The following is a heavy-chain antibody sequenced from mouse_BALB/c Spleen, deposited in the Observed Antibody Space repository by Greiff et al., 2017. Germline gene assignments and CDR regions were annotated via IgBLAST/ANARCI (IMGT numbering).Heavy chain of an antibody. J-gene: IGHJ1*01. CDR3: ARWLRRGWYFDV. V-gene: IGHV3-2*02. D-gene: IGHD2-2*01. CDR2: ISYSGST. CDR1: GYSITSDYA. Sequence: VQLQQSGPGLVKPSQSLSLTCTVTGYSITSDYAWNWIRQFPGNKLEWMGYISYSGSTSYNPSLKSRISITRDTSKNQFFLQLNSVTTEDTATYYCARWLRRGWYFDVWGAGTTVTVSS.